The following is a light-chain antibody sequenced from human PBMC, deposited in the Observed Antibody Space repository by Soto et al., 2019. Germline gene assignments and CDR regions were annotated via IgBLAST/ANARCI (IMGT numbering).Light chain of an antibody. CDR1: SSNIGAGYD. CDR2: GNS. CDR3: QSYDSSLSGLV. V-gene: IGLV1-40*01. Sequence: QAVVTQPPSVSGAPGQRVTISCTGSSSNIGAGYDVHWYQQLPGTAPKLLIYGNSNRPSGVPDRFSGSKSGTSASLAITGIKAEDEADYYCQSYDSSLSGLVFGTGTKLTVL. J-gene: IGLJ1*01.